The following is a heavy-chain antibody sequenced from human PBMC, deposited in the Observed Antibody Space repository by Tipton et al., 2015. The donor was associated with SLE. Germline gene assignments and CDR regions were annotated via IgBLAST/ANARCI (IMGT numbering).Heavy chain of an antibody. CDR2: ISSSGSTI. CDR3: AKDQTVTSFNY. V-gene: IGHV3-48*03. D-gene: IGHD4-17*01. J-gene: IGHJ4*02. CDR1: GFTFSFYE. Sequence: SLRLSCAASGFTFSFYEMNWVRQAPGKGLEWVSYISSSGSTIYYADSVKGRFTISRDNSKNTLYLQMNSLRAEDTAVYYCAKDQTVTSFNYWGQGTLVTVSS.